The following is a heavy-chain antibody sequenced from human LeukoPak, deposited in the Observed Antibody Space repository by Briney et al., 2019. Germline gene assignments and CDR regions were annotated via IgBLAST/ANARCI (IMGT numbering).Heavy chain of an antibody. J-gene: IGHJ5*02. CDR1: RFTFDDYA. CDR3: AKGLGTRSNWLDP. Sequence: GGSLRLSCATSRFTFDDYAMHWVRQAPGKGLEWVSLIIDDGSVTYYADSVKGRFTISRDNSKNSLYLQMNSLRAEDTAFYYCAKGLGTRSNWLDPWGQGTLVTVSS. D-gene: IGHD6-13*01. V-gene: IGHV3-43*02. CDR2: IIDDGSVT.